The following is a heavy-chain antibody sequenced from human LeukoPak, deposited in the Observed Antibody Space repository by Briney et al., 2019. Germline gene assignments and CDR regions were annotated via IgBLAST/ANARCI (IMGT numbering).Heavy chain of an antibody. CDR2: FDPEDGET. Sequence: ASVKVSCKVSGYTLTELCMHWVRQAPGKGLEWMGGFDPEDGETIYAQKFQGRVTMTEDTSTDTAYMELSSLRSEDTAVYYCATGCTRAFGYKSFDYWGQGTLVTVSS. D-gene: IGHD5-24*01. J-gene: IGHJ4*02. CDR1: GYTLTELC. V-gene: IGHV1-24*01. CDR3: ATGCTRAFGYKSFDY.